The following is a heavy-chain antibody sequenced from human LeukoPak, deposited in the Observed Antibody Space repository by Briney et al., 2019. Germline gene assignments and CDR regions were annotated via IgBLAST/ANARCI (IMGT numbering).Heavy chain of an antibody. CDR3: TTGVMITFGGVIVFDY. D-gene: IGHD3-16*02. CDR1: GFTFSNAW. V-gene: IGHV3-15*01. Sequence: SGGSLRLSCAASGFTFSNAWMSWVRQAPGKGLEWVGRIKSKTDGGTTDYAAPVKGRFTISRDDSTNTLYLRMNSLKTEDTAVYYCTTGVMITFGGVIVFDYWGQGTLVTVSS. CDR2: IKSKTDGGTT. J-gene: IGHJ4*02.